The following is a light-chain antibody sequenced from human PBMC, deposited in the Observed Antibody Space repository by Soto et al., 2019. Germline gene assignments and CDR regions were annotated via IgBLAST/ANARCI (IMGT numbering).Light chain of an antibody. Sequence: EIVLTQSTATLSLSPGERATLSCRASQSVSNYLAWYQQKPGQAPRLLIYDTSSRATGIPARFSGGGSGTDFTLTISILEPEDFAVYYCQQRTNWPPYTFGQGTKLEIK. CDR1: QSVSNY. CDR3: QQRTNWPPYT. J-gene: IGKJ2*01. CDR2: DTS. V-gene: IGKV3-11*01.